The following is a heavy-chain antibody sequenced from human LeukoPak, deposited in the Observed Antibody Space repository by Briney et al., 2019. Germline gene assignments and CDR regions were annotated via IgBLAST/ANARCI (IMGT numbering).Heavy chain of an antibody. V-gene: IGHV3-7*04. CDR2: IKQDGSEK. CDR1: GFTFSSYW. J-gene: IGHJ4*02. D-gene: IGHD3-10*02. CDR3: ARANLFHVLLVDY. Sequence: GGSLRLSCAASGFTFSSYWMSWVRQAPGKGREWVANIKQDGSEKYYVDSVKGRFTISRNNAKNSLYLQMNSLRAEDTAVYYCARANLFHVLLVDYWGQGTLVTVSS.